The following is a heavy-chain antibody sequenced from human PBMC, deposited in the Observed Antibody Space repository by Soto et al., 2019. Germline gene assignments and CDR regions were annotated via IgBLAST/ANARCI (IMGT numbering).Heavy chain of an antibody. Sequence: SLTCTVSVDSITTYDGTWLRQPAGKGLEWIGRIDASGNTNYNPSLNSRVTMSIDTSKKQFSLKLTSVTAADTAIYYCARYSKHWYHPEVLDFWTQRSSVTVSS. J-gene: IGHJ6*02. V-gene: IGHV4-4*07. D-gene: IGHD6-13*01. CDR1: VDSITTYD. CDR3: ARYSKHWYHPEVLDF. CDR2: IDASGNT.